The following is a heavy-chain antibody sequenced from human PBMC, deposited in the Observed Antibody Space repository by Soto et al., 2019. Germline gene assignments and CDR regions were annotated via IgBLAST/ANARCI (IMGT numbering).Heavy chain of an antibody. CDR3: AGTVLRFLEWLPTDV. Sequence: SETLSLTCAVYGGSFSGYYWGWIRQPPGKGLEWIGEINHSGSTNYNPSLKSRVTISVDTSKNQFSLKLSSVTAADTAVYYCAGTVLRFLEWLPTDVWGQGTTVTVSS. V-gene: IGHV4-34*01. CDR1: GGSFSGYY. CDR2: INHSGST. J-gene: IGHJ6*02. D-gene: IGHD3-3*01.